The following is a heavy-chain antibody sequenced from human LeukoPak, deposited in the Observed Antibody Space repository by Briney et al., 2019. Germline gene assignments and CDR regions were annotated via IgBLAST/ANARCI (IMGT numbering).Heavy chain of an antibody. CDR1: GYTFTSYY. D-gene: IGHD3-22*01. V-gene: IGHV1-46*01. CDR2: INPSGGST. CDR3: ARGAYYYDSSGYYGSGVDY. Sequence: ASVKVSCKASGYTFTSYYMHWVRQAPGQGLEWMGIINPSGGSTSYAQEFQGRVTMTRDTSTSTVYMELSSLRSEDTAVYYCARGAYYYDSSGYYGSGVDYWGQGTLVTVSS. J-gene: IGHJ4*02.